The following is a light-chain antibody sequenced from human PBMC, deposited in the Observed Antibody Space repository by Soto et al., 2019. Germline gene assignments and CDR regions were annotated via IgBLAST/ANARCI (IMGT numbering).Light chain of an antibody. Sequence: STATLSLSPXXRATLSXXAXQSVSRYLAWYQLKPGQPPRLLNYDASNMATGIPARFSGSGSGTDFTLTISSLEPADFAAYYWQQRSNGIFGPGTKVDIK. J-gene: IGKJ3*01. CDR3: QQRSNGI. CDR1: QSVSRY. CDR2: DAS. V-gene: IGKV3-11*01.